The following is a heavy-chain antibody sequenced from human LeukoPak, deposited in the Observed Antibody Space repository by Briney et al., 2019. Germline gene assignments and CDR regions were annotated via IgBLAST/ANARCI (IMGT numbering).Heavy chain of an antibody. J-gene: IGHJ3*02. CDR2: ISSGSSYI. Sequence: AGSLRLSCAASGFTFSSYSMNWVPQAPGQGLEWVLSISSGSSYISYADSVKGRFTLSRDNANDSLYLQMDSLRAEDTAVFYCARARGSGWDAFDIWGQGTMVTVSS. D-gene: IGHD6-19*01. CDR3: ARARGSGWDAFDI. CDR1: GFTFSSYS. V-gene: IGHV3-21*01.